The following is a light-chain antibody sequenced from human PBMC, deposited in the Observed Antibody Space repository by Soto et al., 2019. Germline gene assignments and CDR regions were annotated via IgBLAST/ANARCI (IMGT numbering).Light chain of an antibody. CDR2: DVS. V-gene: IGLV2-11*01. CDR3: CSVAGSYTHV. CDR1: SSDVGRYDY. J-gene: IGLJ1*01. Sequence: QSALTQPRSVSGSPGQSVTISCTGTSSDVGRYDYVSWYQQHPGKAPKLIIYDVSERPSGVPDRFSGSKFGNTASLTISGLQAEDEADYSCCSVAGSYTHVFGTGTKLTVL.